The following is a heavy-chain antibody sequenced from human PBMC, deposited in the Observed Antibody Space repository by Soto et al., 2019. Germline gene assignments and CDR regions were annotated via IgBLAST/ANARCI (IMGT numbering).Heavy chain of an antibody. CDR3: ASGSITGTTRARDYYYGMDV. J-gene: IGHJ6*02. CDR2: ITPIFGTA. CDR1: GGTFSSYA. D-gene: IGHD1-20*01. Sequence: SVKVSCKASGGTFSSYAISWVRQAPGQGLEWMGGITPIFGTANYAQKFQGRVTITADESTSTAYMELSSLRSEDTAVYYCASGSITGTTRARDYYYGMDVWGQGTTVTVSS. V-gene: IGHV1-69*13.